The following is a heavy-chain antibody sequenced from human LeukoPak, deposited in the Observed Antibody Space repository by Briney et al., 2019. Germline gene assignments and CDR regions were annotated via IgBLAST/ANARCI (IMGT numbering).Heavy chain of an antibody. Sequence: GRSLRLSCAASGFTFSSYGMHWFPRAPGKGRGGGQFKWYDGSNKYYADSVKGRFTISRDNSKNTLYLQMNSLRAEDTAVYYCARALAVAGLVFPAGYWGQGTLVTVSS. CDR3: ARALAVAGLVFPAGY. V-gene: IGHV3-33*01. J-gene: IGHJ4*02. D-gene: IGHD6-19*01. CDR2: KWYDGSNK. CDR1: GFTFSSYG.